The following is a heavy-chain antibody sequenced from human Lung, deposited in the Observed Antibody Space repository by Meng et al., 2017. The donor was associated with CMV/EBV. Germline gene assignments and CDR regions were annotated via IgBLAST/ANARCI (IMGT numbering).Heavy chain of an antibody. J-gene: IGHJ5*02. CDR2: ISTNTGTP. V-gene: IGHV7-4-1*02. CDR3: ARGGNFDP. D-gene: IGHD2/OR15-2a*01. Sequence: QVQLVQPGSELKKPGPSVKVSFKATGYTFSTYPINWVRQAHGRGLEWMGWISTNTGTPTYTQGFTGRFVFSLDTSVSTAYLQISSLKAEDTAVYYCARGGNFDPWGQGTLVTVSS. CDR1: GYTFSTYP.